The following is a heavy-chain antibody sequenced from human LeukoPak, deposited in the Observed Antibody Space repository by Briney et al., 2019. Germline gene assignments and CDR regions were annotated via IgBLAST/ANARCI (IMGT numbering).Heavy chain of an antibody. Sequence: SETLSLTCGVCGGSVSSSTYYWGWFRQPPGKGLEWVGSVYYTGYTYYNPSPKSRLTMSVDTSKNQFSLRLSSVTAADTAIYYCARHDYDSSGYRRDYYFDYWGQGTLVTVSS. V-gene: IGHV4-39*01. CDR3: ARHDYDSSGYRRDYYFDY. D-gene: IGHD3-22*01. CDR1: GGSVSSSTYY. J-gene: IGHJ4*02. CDR2: VYYTGYT.